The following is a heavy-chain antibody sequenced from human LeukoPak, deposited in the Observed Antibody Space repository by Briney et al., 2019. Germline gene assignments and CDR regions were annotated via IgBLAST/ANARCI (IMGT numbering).Heavy chain of an antibody. V-gene: IGHV1-2*02. J-gene: IGHJ4*02. Sequence: GASVKVSCKASGYTFTGYYMHWVRQAPGQGLEWMGWINPNSGGTNYAQKFQGRVTMTRDTSISTAYMELSRLRSDDTAVYYCARDLLSSQQLVGWGDYWGQGTLVTFSS. CDR3: ARDLLSSQQLVGWGDY. CDR1: GYTFTGYY. D-gene: IGHD6-13*01. CDR2: INPNSGGT.